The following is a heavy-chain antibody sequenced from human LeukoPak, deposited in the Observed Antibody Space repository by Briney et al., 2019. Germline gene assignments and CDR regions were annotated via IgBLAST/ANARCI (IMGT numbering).Heavy chain of an antibody. CDR2: ISSSGNSI. CDR1: GFTFSSYS. V-gene: IGHV3-48*04. D-gene: IGHD6-19*01. J-gene: IGHJ5*02. CDR3: ARELEGSGFDP. Sequence: GGSLRLSCTASGFTFSSYSMNWVRQAPGKGLEWLSYISSSGNSIDYADSVKGRFTISRDNAKNSLYLQMNSLRADDTAVYYCARELEGSGFDPWGQGTLITVS.